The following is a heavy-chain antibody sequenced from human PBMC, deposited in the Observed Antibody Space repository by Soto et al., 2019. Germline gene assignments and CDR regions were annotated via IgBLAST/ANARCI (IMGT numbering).Heavy chain of an antibody. D-gene: IGHD3-16*01. Sequence: QVQLVESGGGVVQPGTSLRLSCAASGFTFGNYGMHWVRQPPGKGLEWISSILYDGSDKYYADSVKGRFTSSRAGSKNTLYLQMDSLRAEDTAVYYCAKWGEVSHNPGGNYYYGMDVWGQGTTVTVSS. CDR2: ILYDGSDK. CDR1: GFTFGNYG. V-gene: IGHV3-30*18. CDR3: AKWGEVSHNPGGNYYYGMDV. J-gene: IGHJ6*02.